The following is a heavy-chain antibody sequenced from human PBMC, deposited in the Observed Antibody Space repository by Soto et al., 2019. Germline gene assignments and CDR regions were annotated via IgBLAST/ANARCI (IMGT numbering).Heavy chain of an antibody. CDR1: GGSFGGYY. CDR2: INHSGST. CDR3: ARRRYYDSNGYYYRFNWFDP. Sequence: SETLSLTCAVYGGSFGGYYWSWIRQPPGKGLEWIGEINHSGSTNYNPSLKSRVTISVDTSKNQFSLKLSSVTAADTAVYYCARRRYYDSNGYYYRFNWFDPWGQGTLVSVSS. D-gene: IGHD3-22*01. J-gene: IGHJ5*02. V-gene: IGHV4-34*01.